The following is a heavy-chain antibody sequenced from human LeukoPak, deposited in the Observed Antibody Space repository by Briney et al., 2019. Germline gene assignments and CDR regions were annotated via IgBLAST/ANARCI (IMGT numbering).Heavy chain of an antibody. Sequence: ASVKVSCKASGYTFTSNDINWVRQATGQGLEWMGVINPSGGTTRYAQKFQGRVTMTRDTSTNTVYMEVSSLSSEDTALYYCARDLGQLVYYYYGMDVWGQGTAVTVSS. J-gene: IGHJ6*02. CDR2: INPSGGTT. V-gene: IGHV1-46*01. D-gene: IGHD6-6*01. CDR1: GYTFTSND. CDR3: ARDLGQLVYYYYGMDV.